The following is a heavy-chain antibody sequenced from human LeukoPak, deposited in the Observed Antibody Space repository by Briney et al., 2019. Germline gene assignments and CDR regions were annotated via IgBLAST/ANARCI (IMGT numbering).Heavy chain of an antibody. CDR1: GFTFSRHG. J-gene: IGHJ4*02. Sequence: GGSLRLSCAASGFTFSRHGMHWVRQAPGKGLEWVAVIGDTGRAKYYADSVEGRFTASRDNFKNTLYLEMNSLRYDDTAVYYCAVFDFWSGYPHFDYWGQGTLVTVSS. D-gene: IGHD3-3*01. V-gene: IGHV3-33*08. CDR2: IGDTGRAK. CDR3: AVFDFWSGYPHFDY.